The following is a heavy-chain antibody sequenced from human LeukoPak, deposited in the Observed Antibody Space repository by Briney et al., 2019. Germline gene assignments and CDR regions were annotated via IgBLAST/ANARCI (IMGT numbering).Heavy chain of an antibody. D-gene: IGHD1-26*01. V-gene: IGHV1-46*04. CDR3: ARDFIVGGHGYFDC. Sequence: GASVKVSCKASGYTFTSYYMHWVRQTPGQGLEWMGIINPTGGITIYAQQLQGRVTLTRDMSTSTVYMELSSLTSEDTAIYFCARDFIVGGHGYFDCWGQGTLVTVSS. CDR2: INPTGGIT. J-gene: IGHJ4*02. CDR1: GYTFTSYY.